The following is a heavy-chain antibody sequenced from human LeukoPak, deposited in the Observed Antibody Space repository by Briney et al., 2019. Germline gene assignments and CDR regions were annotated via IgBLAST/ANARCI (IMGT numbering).Heavy chain of an antibody. J-gene: IGHJ6*02. CDR2: INPNSGGT. D-gene: IGHD3-10*01. CDR3: ARDQAMVRESLSGMDV. V-gene: IGHV1-2*02. CDR1: GYTFTGYY. Sequence: ASVKVSFKASGYTFTGYYMHWVRQAPGQGLEWMGWINPNSGGTNYAQKFQGRVTMTRDTSISTAYMELSRLTSDDAAVYYCARDQAMVRESLSGMDVWGQGTTVTVSS.